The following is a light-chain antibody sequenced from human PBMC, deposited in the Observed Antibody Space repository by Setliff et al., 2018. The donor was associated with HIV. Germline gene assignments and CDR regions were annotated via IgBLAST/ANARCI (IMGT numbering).Light chain of an antibody. Sequence: DIVMTQSPDSLSVSLGEGATINCKSSQSVLNRSNNKNSLAWYQQKPGQPPKLLISWASARESGVPDRFSGSGSGTDFTLTVSSLQAEDVAVYYCHQYYSAPRTFGQGTKVDIK. CDR3: HQYYSAPRT. CDR2: WAS. CDR1: QSVLNRSNNKNS. V-gene: IGKV4-1*01. J-gene: IGKJ1*01.